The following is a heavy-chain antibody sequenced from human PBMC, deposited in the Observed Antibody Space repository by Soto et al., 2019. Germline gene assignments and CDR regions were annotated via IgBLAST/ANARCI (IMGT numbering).Heavy chain of an antibody. V-gene: IGHV4-59*01. CDR2: ISSSGNT. CDR3: ARAPMVLTRSYFDS. Sequence: SETLSLTCTVSDGSIINFYWSWIRQPPGKGLEWIGYISSSGNTNYNPSLKSRVSISVDTSKNQFSLNLTSVTAADTAVYYCARAPMVLTRSYFDSWGQGTPVTVSS. CDR1: DGSIINFY. J-gene: IGHJ4*02. D-gene: IGHD3-22*01.